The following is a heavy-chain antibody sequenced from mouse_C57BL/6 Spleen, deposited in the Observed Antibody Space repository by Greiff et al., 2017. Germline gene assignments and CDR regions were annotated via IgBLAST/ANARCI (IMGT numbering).Heavy chain of an antibody. CDR2: INPNNGGT. CDR1: GYTFTDYY. J-gene: IGHJ3*01. Sequence: EVQLQQSGPELVKPGASVKISCKASGYTFTDYYMNWVKQSPGQSLEWIGDINPNNGGTSYNQKFKGKATLTVDKSSSTAYMELRSLTSEDSAVYYCAMSCDSYDGGFAYWGQGTLVTVSA. CDR3: AMSCDSYDGGFAY. D-gene: IGHD2-12*01. V-gene: IGHV1-26*01.